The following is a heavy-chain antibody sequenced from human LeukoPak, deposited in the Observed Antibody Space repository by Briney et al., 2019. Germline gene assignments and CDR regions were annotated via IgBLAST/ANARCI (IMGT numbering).Heavy chain of an antibody. D-gene: IGHD3-22*01. CDR3: AKVVGGYYHDSSGYFDY. CDR1: GFTFSSYA. CDR2: ISGSGGST. Sequence: PGGSLRLSCAASGFTFSSYAMSWVRQAPGKGLEWVSAISGSGGSTYYADSVKGRFTISRDNSKNTLYLQMNSLRAEDTAVYYCAKVVGGYYHDSSGYFDYWGQGTLVTVSS. J-gene: IGHJ4*02. V-gene: IGHV3-23*01.